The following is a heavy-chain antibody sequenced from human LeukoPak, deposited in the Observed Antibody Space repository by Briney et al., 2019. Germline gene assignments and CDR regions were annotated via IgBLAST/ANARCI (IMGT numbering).Heavy chain of an antibody. Sequence: GGSLRLSCAASGFTVSSNYMGWVRQAPGKGLEWVSVIYSGGSTYYADSVKGRFTISRDNSKNTLYLQMNRLGAVDTAVYYRARGGGRYYGGPSYWGQGTLVTVSS. V-gene: IGHV3-53*01. CDR2: IYSGGST. J-gene: IGHJ4*02. CDR3: ARGGGRYYGGPSY. CDR1: GFTVSSNY. D-gene: IGHD1-26*01.